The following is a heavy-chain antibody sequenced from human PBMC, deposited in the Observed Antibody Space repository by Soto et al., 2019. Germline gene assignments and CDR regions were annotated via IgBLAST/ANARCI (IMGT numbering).Heavy chain of an antibody. CDR3: ASANCGGDCSYRHDRYYFES. V-gene: IGHV4-30-4*01. J-gene: IGHJ4*02. D-gene: IGHD2-21*02. CDR2: IFYSGST. CDR1: GGSITSDDYY. Sequence: QVQLQESGPGLVKPSQSLSLTCTVSGGSITSDDYYWSWIRQPPGRGLEWIGYIFYSGSTHYNPSLKSRFIIELDTSKKQVSLKLSSVTAADTAVYYCASANCGGDCSYRHDRYYFESWGQGTLVTVSS.